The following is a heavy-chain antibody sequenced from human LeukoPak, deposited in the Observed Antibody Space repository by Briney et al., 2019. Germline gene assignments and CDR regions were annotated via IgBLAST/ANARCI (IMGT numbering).Heavy chain of an antibody. V-gene: IGHV1-2*02. CDR2: NNPKSCRT. J-gene: IGHJ3*02. D-gene: IGHD2-21*01. CDR1: GYTFNRYY. Sequence: ASVNVSYKASGYTFNRYYMLWVRQAPGRGREGIGWNNPKSCRTNYAQKFQGRDTMNRDMSISTAHIELSRVRSDDTAVYYCARDFGGYSLRAFDIWGQGTMVTVSS. CDR3: ARDFGGYSLRAFDI.